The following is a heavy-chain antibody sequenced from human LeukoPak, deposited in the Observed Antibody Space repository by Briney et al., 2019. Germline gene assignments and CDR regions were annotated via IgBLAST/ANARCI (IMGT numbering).Heavy chain of an antibody. Sequence: ASETLSLTCAVYGGSFSGYYWTWIRQPPGKGLEWIGEINHSGSTNYNPSLKSRVTVSVDTSKNQFSLKLSSVTAADTAVYYCARAPGAVAIDYWGQGTTVTVSS. V-gene: IGHV4-34*01. D-gene: IGHD6-19*01. J-gene: IGHJ4*02. CDR1: GGSFSGYY. CDR3: ARAPGAVAIDY. CDR2: INHSGST.